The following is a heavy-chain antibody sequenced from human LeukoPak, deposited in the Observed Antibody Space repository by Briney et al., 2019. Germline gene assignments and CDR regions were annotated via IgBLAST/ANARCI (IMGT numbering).Heavy chain of an antibody. V-gene: IGHV3-23*01. D-gene: IGHD6-13*01. Sequence: PGGSLRLSCAASGFTFSSYAMSWVRQVPGKGLEWVSAISGSGDNTYYADSVKGRFTISRDNSKNTLYLQMNSLRAEDTAVYHCAKSRSGWFWGYFDYWGQGSLVAVSS. CDR2: ISGSGDNT. J-gene: IGHJ4*02. CDR1: GFTFSSYA. CDR3: AKSRSGWFWGYFDY.